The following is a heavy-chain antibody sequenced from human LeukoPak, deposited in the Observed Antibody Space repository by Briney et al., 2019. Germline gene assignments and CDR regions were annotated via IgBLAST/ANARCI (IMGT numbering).Heavy chain of an antibody. CDR3: AGTYYYDSSGYREGDYYYYGMDV. CDR1: GGSISSYY. CDR2: IYYSGSA. Sequence: SETLSLTCTVSGGSISSYYWSWIRQPPGKGLEWIGYIYYSGSANYNPSLKSRVTISVDTSKNQFSLKLSSVTAADTAVYYCAGTYYYDSSGYREGDYYYYGMDVWGQGTTVTVSS. J-gene: IGHJ6*02. D-gene: IGHD3-22*01. V-gene: IGHV4-59*12.